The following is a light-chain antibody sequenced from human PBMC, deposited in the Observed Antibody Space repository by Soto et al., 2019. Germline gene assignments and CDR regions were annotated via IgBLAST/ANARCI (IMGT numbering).Light chain of an antibody. J-gene: IGKJ2*01. CDR3: QQYGSSPLYT. V-gene: IGKV3-20*01. CDR1: QSVNNDY. CDR2: GAS. Sequence: ETVLTQSPGTLSLSPGERATLSCRATQSVNNDYLAWYQQRPGLAPRLLIFGASGRATGIPDRFSGSGSGTDFTLTINRLEPEDFAVYYCQQYGSSPLYTFGQGTRLEIK.